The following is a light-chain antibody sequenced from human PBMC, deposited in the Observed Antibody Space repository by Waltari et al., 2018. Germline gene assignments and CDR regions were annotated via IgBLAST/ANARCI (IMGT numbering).Light chain of an antibody. J-gene: IGKJ1*01. V-gene: IGKV3-15*01. Sequence: EIVMTQAPATLSVSRGERATLTCRASQSVRNNLVWYQQKPGQAPRLLIYCASTRVTGIPARFSGSGSWTAFTLTISSLQSEDFAVYYCQQYNNSPPWTFGQGTKVEIK. CDR2: CAS. CDR1: QSVRNN. CDR3: QQYNNSPPWT.